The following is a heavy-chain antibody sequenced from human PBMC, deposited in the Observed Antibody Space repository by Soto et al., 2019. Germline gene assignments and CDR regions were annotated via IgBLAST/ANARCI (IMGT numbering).Heavy chain of an antibody. D-gene: IGHD2-2*01. J-gene: IGHJ6*02. CDR3: PRSQGSSTSLEIYYYYYYGMDV. V-gene: IGHV1-69*01. CDR2: IIPISGTA. Sequence: QVQLVQSGAEVKKPGSSVKVSCKASGGTFSSYAISWVRQAPGQGIEWMGGIIPISGTANYAQKFQGRVTITADESTSTAYMELSSLRSEDTAVYYCPRSQGSSTSLEIYYYYYYGMDVWGQGTTVTVSS. CDR1: GGTFSSYA.